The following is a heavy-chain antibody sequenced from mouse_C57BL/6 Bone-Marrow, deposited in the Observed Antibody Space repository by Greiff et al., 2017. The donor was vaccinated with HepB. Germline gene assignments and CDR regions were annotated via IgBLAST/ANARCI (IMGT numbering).Heavy chain of an antibody. Sequence: EVQLVESGPGLVKPSQSLSLTCSVTGYSITSGYYWNWIRQFPGNKLEWMGYISYDGSNNYNPSLKNRISITRDTSKNQFFLKLNSVTTEDTATYYCARRDLYYGSSPWFAYWGQGTLVTVSA. J-gene: IGHJ3*01. CDR3: ARRDLYYGSSPWFAY. D-gene: IGHD1-1*01. CDR2: ISYDGSN. CDR1: GYSITSGYY. V-gene: IGHV3-6*01.